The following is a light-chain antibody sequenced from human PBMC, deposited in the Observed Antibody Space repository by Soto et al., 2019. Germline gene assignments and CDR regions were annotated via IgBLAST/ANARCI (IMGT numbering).Light chain of an antibody. V-gene: IGKV3-20*01. CDR2: DES. Sequence: EIVLTQSPGTLSLSPGERATVSCRASQTVSRNYLAWYQKKPGQAPRLLIYDESSRATGIPDRFSGGGSGTDFTLTISRLEPEDFAVYYCQQFSSYPLTXGGGTKVDIK. J-gene: IGKJ4*01. CDR3: QQFSSYPLT. CDR1: QTVSRNY.